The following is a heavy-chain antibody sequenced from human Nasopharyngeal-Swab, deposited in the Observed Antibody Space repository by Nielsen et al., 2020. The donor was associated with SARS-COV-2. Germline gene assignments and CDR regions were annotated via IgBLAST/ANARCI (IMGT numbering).Heavy chain of an antibody. CDR1: GYTFTSYY. V-gene: IGHV1-46*01. CDR3: ARDALTPMVTYYFDY. D-gene: IGHD5-18*01. J-gene: IGHJ4*02. Sequence: ASVKVSCKASGYTFTSYYMHWVRQAPGQGLEWMGIINPSGGSTSYAQKFQGRVTMTRDTSTSTVYMELSSLRSEDTAVYYCARDALTPMVTYYFDYWGQGTLVTVSS. CDR2: INPSGGST.